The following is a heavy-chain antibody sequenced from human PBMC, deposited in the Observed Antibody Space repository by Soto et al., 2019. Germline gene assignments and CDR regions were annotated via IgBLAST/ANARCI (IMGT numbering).Heavy chain of an antibody. Sequence: EVQLVESGGGLVQPGGSLRLSCAASGFTFSSYWMHWVRQVPGKGLVWVSRINSDGSSTSYADSVKGRFTISRDNAKNMLYLQMSSLSAEDTAVYYCAKSEGYSPTAWFDPWGEGSLVTVSS. CDR1: GFTFSSYW. J-gene: IGHJ5*02. V-gene: IGHV3-74*01. CDR3: AKSEGYSPTAWFDP. D-gene: IGHD5-12*01. CDR2: INSDGSST.